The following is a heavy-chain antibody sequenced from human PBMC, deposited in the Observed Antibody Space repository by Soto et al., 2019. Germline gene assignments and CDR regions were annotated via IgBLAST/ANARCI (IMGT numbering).Heavy chain of an antibody. CDR3: ARGLRGRAVACTWTWFDP. Sequence: PSETLSLTCTVSGGSISSYYWSWIRQPPGKGLEWIGYIYYSGSTNYNPSLKSRVTISVDTSKSQFSLKLSSVTAADTVVYYCARGLRGRAVACTWTWFDPWGQGTLVTVSS. V-gene: IGHV4-59*01. D-gene: IGHD6-19*01. CDR1: GGSISSYY. J-gene: IGHJ5*02. CDR2: IYYSGST.